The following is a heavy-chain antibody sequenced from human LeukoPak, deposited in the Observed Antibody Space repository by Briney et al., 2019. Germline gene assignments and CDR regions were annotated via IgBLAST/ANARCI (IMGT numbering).Heavy chain of an antibody. Sequence: PGGSLRLSCTGSGFSFSSYWMHWVRQAPGKGLVWVSRIDSSGIDTSYADSVKGRFTISRDNAKSTLYLQMNSLRAEDAAVYYCARVGPIEVAGTHPDYYYYYMDVWGKGTTVTISS. D-gene: IGHD6-19*01. V-gene: IGHV3-74*01. CDR2: IDSSGIDT. J-gene: IGHJ6*03. CDR1: GFSFSSYW. CDR3: ARVGPIEVAGTHPDYYYYYMDV.